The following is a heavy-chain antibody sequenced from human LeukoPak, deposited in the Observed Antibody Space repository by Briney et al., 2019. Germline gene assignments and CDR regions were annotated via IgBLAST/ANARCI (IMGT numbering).Heavy chain of an antibody. V-gene: IGHV4-39*01. Sequence: PSETLSLTCTVSGGSISSSSYHWGWIRQPPGKGLEWIGSIYYSGSTYYNPSLKSRVTISVDTSKNRFSLKLSSVTAADTAVYYCARQLISSRSGYFYWGQGTLVTVSS. CDR2: IYYSGST. CDR3: ARQLISSRSGYFY. D-gene: IGHD3-22*01. J-gene: IGHJ4*02. CDR1: GGSISSSSYH.